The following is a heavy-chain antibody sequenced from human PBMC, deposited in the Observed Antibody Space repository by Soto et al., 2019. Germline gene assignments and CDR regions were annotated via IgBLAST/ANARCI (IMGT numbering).Heavy chain of an antibody. J-gene: IGHJ5*01. D-gene: IGHD3-3*01. CDR3: AHRQLLTFFGLVTQTDVWFDS. V-gene: IGHV2-5*02. CDR2: VYWDDDK. CDR1: GFSLSTSGAA. Sequence: QITLKESGPTLVNPTQTLTLTCTFSGFSLSTSGAAVGWIRQPPGKALEWLALVYWDDDKRYSPSLKNRVTITKDTSKNQVGLTLTNAEPVDTATYYCAHRQLLTFFGLVTQTDVWFDSWGQGTLVTVPS.